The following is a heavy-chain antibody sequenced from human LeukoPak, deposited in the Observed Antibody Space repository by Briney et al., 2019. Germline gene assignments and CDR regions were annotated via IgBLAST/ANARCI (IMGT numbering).Heavy chain of an antibody. Sequence: SQTLSLTCAVSGGSISSGGYSWSWIQQPPGKGLEWIGYIYHSGSTYYNPSLKSRVTISVDRSKNQFSLKLSSVTAADTAVYYCARLKSGSDNWFDPWGQGTLVTVSS. CDR3: ARLKSGSDNWFDP. CDR2: IYHSGST. J-gene: IGHJ5*02. D-gene: IGHD3-3*01. V-gene: IGHV4-30-2*01. CDR1: GGSISSGGYS.